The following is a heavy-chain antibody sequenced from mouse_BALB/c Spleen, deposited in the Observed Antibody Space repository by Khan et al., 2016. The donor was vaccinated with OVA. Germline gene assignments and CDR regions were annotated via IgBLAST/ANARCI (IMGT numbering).Heavy chain of an antibody. V-gene: IGHV5-6*01. CDR1: GFTFSSYG. J-gene: IGHJ4*01. D-gene: IGHD2-10*01. CDR2: ISSDGSYN. Sequence: EVELVESGGDLVKPGGSIKLSCAASGFTFSSYGMSWVRQTPDKRLEWVATISSDGSYNYYPDSVKGRFTISRENAKNTQNVQMSSQKYEDTAKYYCARAYYGNREAMDYWGQGTSVTVSS. CDR3: ARAYYGNREAMDY.